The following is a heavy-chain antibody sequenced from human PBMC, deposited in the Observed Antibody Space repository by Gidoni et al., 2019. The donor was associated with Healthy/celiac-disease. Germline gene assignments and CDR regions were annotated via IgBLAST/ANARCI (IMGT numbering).Heavy chain of an antibody. D-gene: IGHD1-26*01. CDR1: GYTFTGYY. CDR2: INPNSGGT. CDR3: ARDRPGFISGSYFSDQVGGMDV. Sequence: QVQLVQSGAAVKKPGASVKVSCKASGYTFTGYYMHCVRPAPGQGREWMGWINPNSGGTNYAQKFQGWVTMTRDTSISTAYMELSRLRSDDTAVYYCARDRPGFISGSYFSDQVGGMDVWGQGTTVTVSS. J-gene: IGHJ6*02. V-gene: IGHV1-2*04.